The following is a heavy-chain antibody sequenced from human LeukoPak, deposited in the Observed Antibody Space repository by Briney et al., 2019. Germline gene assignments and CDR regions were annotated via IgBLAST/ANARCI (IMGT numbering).Heavy chain of an antibody. Sequence: GGSLRLSCAASGFTFSSYCMHCVRQAPGKGLVWVSRINSDGSNTSYADSVKGRFTISRDNAKNTLYLQMNSLRAEDTAVYYCAREGRRGYSYGLDYCGQGTLVTVSS. V-gene: IGHV3-74*01. D-gene: IGHD5-18*01. CDR1: GFTFSSYC. CDR2: INSDGSNT. CDR3: AREGRRGYSYGLDY. J-gene: IGHJ4*02.